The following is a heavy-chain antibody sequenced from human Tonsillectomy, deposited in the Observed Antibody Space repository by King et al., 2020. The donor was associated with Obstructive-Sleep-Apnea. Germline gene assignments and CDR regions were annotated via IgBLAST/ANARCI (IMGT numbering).Heavy chain of an antibody. CDR2: ISCRGGST. CDR1: GFTFSSYV. CDR3: AKSIPAAMIIYFQH. D-gene: IGHD2-2*01. Sequence: VQLVESGGGLVQPGGSLRLSCAASGFTFSSYVMSWVRQAPGKGLEWGSAISCRGGSTYYADSVKGRFTISRDNSKNTLYLQMNSLRAEDTAVYYWAKSIPAAMIIYFQHWGQGTLVTVSS. V-gene: IGHV3-23*04. J-gene: IGHJ1*01.